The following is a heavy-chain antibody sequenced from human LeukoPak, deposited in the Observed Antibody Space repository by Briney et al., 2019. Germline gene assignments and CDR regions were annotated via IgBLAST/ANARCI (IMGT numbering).Heavy chain of an antibody. CDR3: ARTDSNVDTAMDT. V-gene: IGHV1-69*13. CDR2: IIPIFGTA. D-gene: IGHD5-18*01. CDR1: GGTFSSYA. Sequence: SVKVSCKASGGTFSSYAISWVRQAPGQGLEWMGGIIPIFGTANYAQKFQGRVTITADESTSTAYMELSSLRSEDTAVYYCARTDSNVDTAMDTWGQGTLVTVSS. J-gene: IGHJ5*02.